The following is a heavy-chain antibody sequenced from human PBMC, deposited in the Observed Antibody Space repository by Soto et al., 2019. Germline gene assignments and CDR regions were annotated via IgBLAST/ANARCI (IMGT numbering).Heavy chain of an antibody. CDR1: GFTFSSYG. J-gene: IGHJ3*02. D-gene: IGHD3-9*01. V-gene: IGHV3-30*03. Sequence: QVQLVESGGGVVQPGRSLRLSCAASGFTFSSYGMHWVRQAPGKGLEWVAVISYDGSNKYYADSVKGRFTISRDNSKNPLYLQMNSLRAEDTAVYYCAYLNFDWLLPDDAFDIWGQGTMVTVSS. CDR2: ISYDGSNK. CDR3: AYLNFDWLLPDDAFDI.